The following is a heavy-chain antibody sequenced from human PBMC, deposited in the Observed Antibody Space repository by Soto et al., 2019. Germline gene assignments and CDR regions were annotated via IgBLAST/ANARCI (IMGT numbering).Heavy chain of an antibody. J-gene: IGHJ6*02. Sequence: QVQLVQSGAEVKKPGSSVKVSCKASGGTFSSYSISWVRQAPGQGLEWMGGIIPIFGTANYAQKFQGRVTITADESTSTAYMELSSLRSEDTAVYYCAREDSSHNVLRYGMDVWGQGTTVTVSS. D-gene: IGHD3-3*01. CDR1: GGTFSSYS. CDR2: IIPIFGTA. CDR3: AREDSSHNVLRYGMDV. V-gene: IGHV1-69*01.